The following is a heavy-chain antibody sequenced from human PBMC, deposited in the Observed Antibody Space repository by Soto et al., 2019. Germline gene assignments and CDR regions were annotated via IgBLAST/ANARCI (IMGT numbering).Heavy chain of an antibody. CDR3: ARDLGNYDILTGYYRGVYFDY. V-gene: IGHV1-3*01. CDR2: INAGNGNT. J-gene: IGHJ4*02. Sequence: ASVKVSCKASGYTFTSYAMHWVRQAPGQRLEWMGWINAGNGNTKYSQKFQGRVTITRDTSASTAYMELSSLRSEDTAVYYCARDLGNYDILTGYYRGVYFDYWGQGTLVTVSS. CDR1: GYTFTSYA. D-gene: IGHD3-9*01.